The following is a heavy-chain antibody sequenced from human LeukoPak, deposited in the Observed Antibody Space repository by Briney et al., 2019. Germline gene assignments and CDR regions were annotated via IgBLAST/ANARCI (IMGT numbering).Heavy chain of an antibody. CDR3: ARDARSHCGTDACYGPYFDY. Sequence: PGGSLRLSCAASGFSFSTSSMSWVRQTPGKGLEWISYIRGGGTTIYYADSVKGRFTISRDNARNSLYLQMNDLRAEDTGVYFCARDARSHCGTDACYGPYFDYWGQGSLVTVSS. J-gene: IGHJ4*02. CDR1: GFSFSTSS. D-gene: IGHD2-2*01. CDR2: IRGGGTTI. V-gene: IGHV3-48*01.